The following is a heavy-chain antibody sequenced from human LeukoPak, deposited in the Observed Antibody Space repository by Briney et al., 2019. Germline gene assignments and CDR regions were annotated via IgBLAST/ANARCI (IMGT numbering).Heavy chain of an antibody. CDR1: GFTFSSYG. Sequence: PGGSLRLSCAASGFTFSSYGMHWVRQAPGKGLEWVAVISYDGSNKYYADSVKGRFTISRDNSKNTLYLQMNSLRAEDTAVYYCAKAISSVVVTAEDAFDIWGQGTMVTVSS. CDR3: AKAISSVVVTAEDAFDI. V-gene: IGHV3-30*18. J-gene: IGHJ3*02. D-gene: IGHD2-21*02. CDR2: ISYDGSNK.